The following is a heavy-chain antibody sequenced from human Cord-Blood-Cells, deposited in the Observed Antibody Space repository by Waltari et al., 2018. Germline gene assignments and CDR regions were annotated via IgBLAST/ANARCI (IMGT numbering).Heavy chain of an antibody. D-gene: IGHD2-15*01. CDR1: GFTFSSYS. CDR3: ARDSGYCSGGSCYYDAFDI. Sequence: EVQLVESGGGLVQPGGSLRLSCAASGFTFSSYSMHWVRHAPGKGLEWVSYISSSSSTIYYADSVKGRFNISRDNAKNSLYLQMNSLRDEDTAVYYCARDSGYCSGGSCYYDAFDIWGQGTMVTVSS. CDR2: ISSSSSTI. J-gene: IGHJ3*02. V-gene: IGHV3-48*02.